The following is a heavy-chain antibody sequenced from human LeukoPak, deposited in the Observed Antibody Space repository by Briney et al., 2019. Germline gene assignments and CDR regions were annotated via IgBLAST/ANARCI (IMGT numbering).Heavy chain of an antibody. J-gene: IGHJ4*02. Sequence: PGGSLRLSCAASGFTISSYSMNWVRQAPGKGLEWVSSISSSSSYIYYADSVKGRFTISRDDAKNSLYLQMNSLRAEDTAVYYCARLQGYNKCLDYWGQGTLVTVSS. V-gene: IGHV3-21*01. CDR2: ISSSSSYI. CDR3: ARLQGYNKCLDY. D-gene: IGHD1-1*01. CDR1: GFTISSYS.